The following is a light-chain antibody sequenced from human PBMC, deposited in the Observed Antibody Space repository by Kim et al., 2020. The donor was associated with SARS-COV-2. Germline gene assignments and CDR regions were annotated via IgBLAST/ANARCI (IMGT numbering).Light chain of an antibody. CDR2: GAS. Sequence: PGEGATLSCRASQSVSSSYLAWYQQKPGQAPRLLIYGASSRATGIPDRFSGSGSGTDFTLTISRLEPEDFAVYYCQQYGSSPPLTFGGGTKVDIK. CDR1: QSVSSSY. CDR3: QQYGSSPPLT. V-gene: IGKV3-20*01. J-gene: IGKJ4*01.